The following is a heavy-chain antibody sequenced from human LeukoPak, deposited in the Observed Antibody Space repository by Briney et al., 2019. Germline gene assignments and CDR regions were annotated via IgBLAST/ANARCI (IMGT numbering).Heavy chain of an antibody. D-gene: IGHD2/OR15-2a*01. V-gene: IGHV4-39*01. Sequence: PSETLSLTCTVSGGSISSSSYYWGWIRRPPGKGLEWIGSIYYSGSTYYNPSLKSRVTISVDTSKNQFSLKLSSVTAADTAVYYCARHAIVHWFDPWGQGTLVTVCS. CDR3: ARHAIVHWFDP. CDR1: GGSISSSSYY. CDR2: IYYSGST. J-gene: IGHJ5*02.